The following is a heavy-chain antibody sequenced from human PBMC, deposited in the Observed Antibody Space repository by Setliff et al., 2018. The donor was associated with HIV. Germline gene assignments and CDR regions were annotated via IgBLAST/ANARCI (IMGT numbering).Heavy chain of an antibody. CDR1: GFTFSSYG. CDR3: AKVTSFWFEDY. Sequence: GGSLRLSCAASGFTFSSYGMTWVRQAPGKGLEWVSAIIESGGTFYTDSVKGRFTISRDNSKNTRYLHMNSLRAEATAVYYCAKVTSFWFEDYWGQGTLVTVSS. CDR2: IIESGGT. V-gene: IGHV3-23*01. J-gene: IGHJ4*02. D-gene: IGHD2-2*01.